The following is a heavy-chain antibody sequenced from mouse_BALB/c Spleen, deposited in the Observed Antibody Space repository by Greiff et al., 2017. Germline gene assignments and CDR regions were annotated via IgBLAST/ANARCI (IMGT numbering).Heavy chain of an antibody. J-gene: IGHJ3*01. CDR2: IWAGGST. CDR1: GFSLTSYG. CDR3: ARDLATGTCAY. Sequence: QVQLKESGPGLVAPSQSLSITCTVSGFSLTSYGVHWVRQPPGKGLEWLGVIWAGGSTNYNSALMSRLSISKDNSKSQVFLKMNSLQTDDTAMYYCARDLATGTCAYWGQGTLVTVSA. V-gene: IGHV2-9*02. D-gene: IGHD4-1*02.